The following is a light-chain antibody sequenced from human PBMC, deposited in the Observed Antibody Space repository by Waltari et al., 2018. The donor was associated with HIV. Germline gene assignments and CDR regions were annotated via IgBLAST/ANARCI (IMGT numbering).Light chain of an antibody. Sequence: QSVLTQPPSASGTPGQRVIISCSGSSFNIGRNFVSWYLQLPGTAPKVLIFRDNLRPSGVPDRFSGSKSGASASLAISGLRSEDEADYYCAAWDDSLRGSYVFGPGTKVTVL. CDR2: RDN. J-gene: IGLJ1*01. V-gene: IGLV1-47*01. CDR1: SFNIGRNF. CDR3: AAWDDSLRGSYV.